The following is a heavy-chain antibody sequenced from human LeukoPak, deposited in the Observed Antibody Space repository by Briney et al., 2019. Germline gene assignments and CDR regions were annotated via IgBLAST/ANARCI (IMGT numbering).Heavy chain of an antibody. CDR1: GFGFSNYW. CDR2: MNEDGSEK. D-gene: IGHD4-11*01. J-gene: IGHJ4*02. CDR3: ARDRGYSNFDY. Sequence: GGSLRLSCAASGFGFSNYWMSWVRQAPGKGLEWVANMNEDGSEKNYVDSVKGRFTISRDNAQDSLYLQMNSLRAEDTAVYYCARDRGYSNFDYWGQGTLATVSS. V-gene: IGHV3-7*01.